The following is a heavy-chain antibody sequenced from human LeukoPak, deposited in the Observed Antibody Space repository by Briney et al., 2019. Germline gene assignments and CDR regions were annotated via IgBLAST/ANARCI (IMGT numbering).Heavy chain of an antibody. J-gene: IGHJ4*02. CDR3: AKEGRSLQTY. Sequence: GGSLRLSCAASGFMFSSNWMSWVRLAPGEGLEWVANIKEDGTETYYVDSVKGRFTISRDNAKNSLYLQMNSLRVEDTAVYYCAKEGRSLQTYWGQGTLVIVSS. CDR1: GFMFSSNW. D-gene: IGHD5-24*01. V-gene: IGHV3-7*03. CDR2: IKEDGTET.